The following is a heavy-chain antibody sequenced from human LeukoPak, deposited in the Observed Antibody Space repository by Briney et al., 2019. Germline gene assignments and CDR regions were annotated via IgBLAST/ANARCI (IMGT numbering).Heavy chain of an antibody. D-gene: IGHD2-21*01. J-gene: IGHJ4*02. Sequence: PGGSLRLSCAASGFPLSSYAMSWVRQVPGKGLEWVSATSSSDDGTYHADSVRGRFTIYRDNFRNTLYLQMNRLRVEDAAVYYCARAPVTSCRGAFCYPFDLWGEGVLVTVSS. CDR1: GFPLSSYA. V-gene: IGHV3-23*01. CDR2: TSSSDDGT. CDR3: ARAPVTSCRGAFCYPFDL.